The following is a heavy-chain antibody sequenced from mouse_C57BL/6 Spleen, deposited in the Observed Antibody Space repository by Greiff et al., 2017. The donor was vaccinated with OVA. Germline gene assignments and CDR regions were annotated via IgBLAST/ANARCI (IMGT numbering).Heavy chain of an antibody. Sequence: EVQVVESGGDLVKPGGSLKLSCAASGFTFSSYGMSWVRQTPDKRLEWVATISSGGSYTYYPDSVKGRFTISRDNAKNTLYLQMSSLKSEDTAMYYCARLTTRGYYFDYWGQGTTLTVSS. CDR1: GFTFSSYG. CDR3: ARLTTRGYYFDY. J-gene: IGHJ2*01. CDR2: ISSGGSYT. D-gene: IGHD2-12*01. V-gene: IGHV5-6*01.